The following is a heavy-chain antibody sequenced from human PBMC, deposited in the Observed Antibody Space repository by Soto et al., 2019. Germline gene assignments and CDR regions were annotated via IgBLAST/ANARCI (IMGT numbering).Heavy chain of an antibody. J-gene: IGHJ6*02. Sequence: SGPTLVNPTQTLTLTCTFSGFSLSTSGMCVSWIRQPPGKALEWLALIDWDDDKYYSTSLKTRLTISKDTSKNQVVLTMTNMDPVDTATYYCARGYYYGSGSYFRRHYYYYGMDVWGQGTTVTVSS. D-gene: IGHD3-10*01. V-gene: IGHV2-70*01. CDR3: ARGYYYGSGSYFRRHYYYYGMDV. CDR1: GFSLSTSGMC. CDR2: IDWDDDK.